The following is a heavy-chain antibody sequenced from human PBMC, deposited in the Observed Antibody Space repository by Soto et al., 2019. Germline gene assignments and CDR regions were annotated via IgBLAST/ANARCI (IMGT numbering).Heavy chain of an antibody. D-gene: IGHD3-16*01. CDR1: GFTFRSFV. CDR2: TSYDGTNK. J-gene: IGHJ4*02. CDR3: ARWGTTGVLDV. V-gene: IGHV3-30*19. Sequence: QVQLVESGGGVVQPGTSLILSCVGSGFTFRSFVIHWVRQAPGRGLEWVALTSYDGTNKYFGDSVKGRFTISRDNSRNTVDLQMDSLRLEDTARYYCARWGTTGVLDVWGQGTLVSVSS.